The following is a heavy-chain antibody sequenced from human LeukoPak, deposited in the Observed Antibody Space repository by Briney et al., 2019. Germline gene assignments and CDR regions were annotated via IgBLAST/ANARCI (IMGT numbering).Heavy chain of an antibody. D-gene: IGHD2-2*01. J-gene: IGHJ3*02. CDR3: ARGYCSSTSCYADGAFDI. CDR1: GGSISSGGYS. Sequence: SETLSLTCAVSGGSISSGGYSWSWIRQPPGKGLEWIGYIYHSGSTYYNPSLKSRVTISVDRSKNQFSLKLSSVTAADTAVYYCARGYCSSTSCYADGAFDIWGQGTMVTASS. V-gene: IGHV4-30-2*01. CDR2: IYHSGST.